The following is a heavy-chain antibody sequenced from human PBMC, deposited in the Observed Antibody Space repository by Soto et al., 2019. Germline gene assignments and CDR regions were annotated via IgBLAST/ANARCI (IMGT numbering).Heavy chain of an antibody. CDR2: ISSDGSNK. J-gene: IGHJ4*02. CDR1: GVTFSSYG. V-gene: IGHV3-30*03. D-gene: IGHD3-22*01. Sequence: QVQLVESGGDVIQPGRSLRLSCAASGVTFSSYGMHWVRQAPGKGLEWVAGISSDGSNKYYADSVKGRFTISRDNSKSALDLQLNRLRAADTAVYYCAHLWGTSTYDRSCYPIDYLVQGTLVTVCS. CDR3: AHLWGTSTYDRSCYPIDY.